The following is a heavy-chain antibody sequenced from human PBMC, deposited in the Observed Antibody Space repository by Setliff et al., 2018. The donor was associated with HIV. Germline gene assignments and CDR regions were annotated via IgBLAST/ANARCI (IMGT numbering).Heavy chain of an antibody. CDR1: GYTFTSYG. V-gene: IGHV1-18*01. J-gene: IGHJ3*02. CDR3: ASEGITMVRGAIIRSAFDI. Sequence: ASVKVSCKASGYTFTSYGISWVRQAPGQGLEWMGWISVYNGNTHYGQKFQGRVIVTAETSTSTAYMELTSLRSDDTAVYYCASEGITMVRGAIIRSAFDIWGQGTMVTVSS. CDR2: ISVYNGNT. D-gene: IGHD3-10*01.